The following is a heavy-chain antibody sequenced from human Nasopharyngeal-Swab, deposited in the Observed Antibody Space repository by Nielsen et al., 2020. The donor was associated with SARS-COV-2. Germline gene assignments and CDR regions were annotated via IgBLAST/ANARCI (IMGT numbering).Heavy chain of an antibody. J-gene: IGHJ6*02. Sequence: ASVKVSCKVSGYTLTELSMQWVRQAPGQGLEWMGGFDPEDGETIYAQKFQGRVTMTEDTSTNIAYMELSSLRSDDTYVYYCATLRKYYYDSSGYPTLYYYYYYGMDVWGQGTTVTVSS. CDR1: GYTLTELS. D-gene: IGHD3-22*01. CDR3: ATLRKYYYDSSGYPTLYYYYYYGMDV. V-gene: IGHV1-24*01. CDR2: FDPEDGET.